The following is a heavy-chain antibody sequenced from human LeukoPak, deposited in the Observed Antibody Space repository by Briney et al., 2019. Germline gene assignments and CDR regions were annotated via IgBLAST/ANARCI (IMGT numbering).Heavy chain of an antibody. CDR2: IIPIFGTA. CDR3: AAYRSGGSCYSEGGYYYGMDV. V-gene: IGHV1-69*13. D-gene: IGHD2-15*01. CDR1: GGTFSSYA. Sequence: SVKVSCKASGGTFSSYAISWVRQAPGQGLEWMGGIIPIFGTANYAQKFQGRVTITADESTSTAYMELSSLRSEDTAVYYCAAYRSGGSCYSEGGYYYGMDVWGKGTTVTVSS. J-gene: IGHJ6*04.